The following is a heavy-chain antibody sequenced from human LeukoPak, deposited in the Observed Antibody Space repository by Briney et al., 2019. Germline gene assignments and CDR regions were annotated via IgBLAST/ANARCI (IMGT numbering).Heavy chain of an antibody. J-gene: IGHJ6*03. CDR2: IYTSGST. V-gene: IGHV4-61*02. D-gene: IGHD3-10*01. CDR1: GDSISSGSYY. Sequence: SETLSLTCAVTGDSISSGSYYWTWIRQPAGKGLEYIGRIYTSGSTSYNPSLKSRVTISVDTSKNQFSLKLSSVTAADTAVYYCARTTMVRGTYYMDVWGKGTTVTISS. CDR3: ARTTMVRGTYYMDV.